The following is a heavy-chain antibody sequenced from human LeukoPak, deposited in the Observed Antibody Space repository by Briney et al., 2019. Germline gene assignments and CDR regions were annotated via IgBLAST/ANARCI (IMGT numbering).Heavy chain of an antibody. D-gene: IGHD2-21*01. CDR3: ITPLPYSAQ. J-gene: IGHJ4*02. Sequence: GGSLRLSCAASGFTFSNAYMNWVRQAPGKGLEWVGRIKPKTDGETTEYAAPVKGRFSISRDNSKNMLYLQMNSLKTEDTAVYYCITPLPYSAQGGQGTLVTVSS. CDR2: IKPKTDGETT. V-gene: IGHV3-15*07. CDR1: GFTFSNAY.